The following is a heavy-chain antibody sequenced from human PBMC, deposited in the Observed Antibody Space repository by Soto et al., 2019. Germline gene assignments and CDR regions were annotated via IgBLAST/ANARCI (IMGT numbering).Heavy chain of an antibody. V-gene: IGHV4-59*01. J-gene: IGHJ6*02. Sequence: SETLSLTCAVYGGSFSGYYWSWIRQPPGKGLEWIGYIYYSGSTNYNPSLKSRVTISVDTSKNQFSLKLSSVTAADTAVYYCATAGTGTNPIPYYYYGMDVWGQGTTVTVSS. CDR1: GGSFSGYY. D-gene: IGHD1-1*01. CDR2: IYYSGST. CDR3: ATAGTGTNPIPYYYYGMDV.